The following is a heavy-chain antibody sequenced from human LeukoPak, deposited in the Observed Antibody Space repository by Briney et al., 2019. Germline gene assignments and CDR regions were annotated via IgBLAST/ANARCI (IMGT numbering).Heavy chain of an antibody. Sequence: GASVKVSCKASGYTFTSYGISWVRQAPGQGLEWMGWISAYNGNTNYAQKLQGRVTMTTDTSTSTAYMELRSLRSDDTAVYYCARNPRYSSSYRRIGVYYGMDVWGQGTTVTVSS. CDR3: ARNPRYSSSYRRIGVYYGMDV. D-gene: IGHD6-13*01. V-gene: IGHV1-18*01. CDR1: GYTFTSYG. CDR2: ISAYNGNT. J-gene: IGHJ6*02.